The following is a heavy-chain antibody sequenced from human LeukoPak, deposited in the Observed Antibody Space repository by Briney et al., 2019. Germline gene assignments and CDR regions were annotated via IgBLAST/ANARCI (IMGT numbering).Heavy chain of an antibody. CDR1: GGTFSSYA. CDR2: IIPILGIA. Sequence: GASVKVSCKASGGTFSSYAISWVRQAPGQGLEWMGRIIPILGIANYAQKFQGRVTITADKSTSTAYMELSSLRSEDTAVYYCARGSRPVGIQLWLRALFFDYWGQGTLVTVSS. D-gene: IGHD5-18*01. V-gene: IGHV1-69*04. CDR3: ARGSRPVGIQLWLRALFFDY. J-gene: IGHJ4*02.